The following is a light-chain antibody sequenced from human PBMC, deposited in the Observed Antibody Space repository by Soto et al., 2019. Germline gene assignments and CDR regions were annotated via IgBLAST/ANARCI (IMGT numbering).Light chain of an antibody. V-gene: IGLV2-14*01. J-gene: IGLJ3*02. CDR2: EVS. Sequence: QSALTQPASVSGSPGQSITISCTGTSSDVGTFDYVSWFQHHPGKAPKLVIFEVSSRASGVSSRFSGSKSANTASLTISGLQPEDEAEYYCSSYTTTNPPVVFGGGTQLTVL. CDR1: SSDVGTFDY. CDR3: SSYTTTNPPVV.